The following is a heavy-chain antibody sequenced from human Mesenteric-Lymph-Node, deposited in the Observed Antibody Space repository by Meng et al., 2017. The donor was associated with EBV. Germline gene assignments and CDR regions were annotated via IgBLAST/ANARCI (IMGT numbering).Heavy chain of an antibody. D-gene: IGHD1-26*01. CDR3: AKPPGADSGSYRLDY. CDR1: GFTFGSYA. Sequence: EVLVLESGGGLVQPGGSLRLSCAASGFTFGSYAMSWVRQAPGKGLEWVSGISGSSSTTYYADSVKGRFTISRDNSKNTLYLQMTSLRAEDTAVYYCAKPPGADSGSYRLDYWGQGTLVTVSS. J-gene: IGHJ4*02. CDR2: ISGSSSTT. V-gene: IGHV3-23*01.